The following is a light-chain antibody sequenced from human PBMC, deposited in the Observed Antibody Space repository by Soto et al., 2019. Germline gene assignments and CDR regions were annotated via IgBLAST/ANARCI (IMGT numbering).Light chain of an antibody. Sequence: QSALTQPRSVSGSPGQSFTISCTGTSSDVGDYIYVSWYQQHPGKAPKLMIYDVTKRPSGVPDRFSGSKSGNTASLTISGLQAEDEADYYCCSYAGSYTYVFGTGTKVT. CDR2: DVT. V-gene: IGLV2-11*01. CDR1: SSDVGDYIY. J-gene: IGLJ1*01. CDR3: CSYAGSYTYV.